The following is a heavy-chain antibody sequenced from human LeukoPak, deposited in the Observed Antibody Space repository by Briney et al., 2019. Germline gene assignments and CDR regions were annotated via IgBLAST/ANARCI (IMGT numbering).Heavy chain of an antibody. CDR1: GLTVSSNY. Sequence: GGPLRLSCAASGLTVSSNYMSWVRQAPGKGLEWVSVIYSGGSTYYADSVKGRFTISRDNSQNSLYLQMNSLRVEDTAVYYCARYALRGAFDIWGQGAMVTISS. V-gene: IGHV3-53*01. CDR3: ARYALRGAFDI. J-gene: IGHJ3*02. CDR2: IYSGGST. D-gene: IGHD4-17*01.